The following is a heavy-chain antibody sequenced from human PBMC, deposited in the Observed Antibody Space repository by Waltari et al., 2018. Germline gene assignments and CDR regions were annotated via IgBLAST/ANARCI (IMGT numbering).Heavy chain of an antibody. CDR2: ISPRSGGT. CDR1: GNTFTDYY. CDR3: ARDNWNYGNTFDF. Sequence: QVQLVQSGAEVKKPGASVKVSCKASGNTFTDYYIHWVRQAPGHGLEWMGWISPRSGGTKYAQKFQGRVTMTRDTSISTAYMELTSLRSADTAVYYCARDNWNYGNTFDFWGQGTLVTVSS. J-gene: IGHJ4*02. D-gene: IGHD1-7*01. V-gene: IGHV1-2*02.